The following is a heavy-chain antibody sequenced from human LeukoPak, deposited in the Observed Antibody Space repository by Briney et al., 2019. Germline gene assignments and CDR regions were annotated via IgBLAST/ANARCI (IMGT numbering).Heavy chain of an antibody. Sequence: SETLSLTCTVSGGSISSSSYYWGWIRQPPGKGLEWIGSIYYSGSTYYNPSLKSRVTISVDTSKNQFSLKLSSVTAADTAVYYCARVRDGYNYLNGYYFDYWGQGTLVTVSS. V-gene: IGHV4-39*01. CDR1: GGSISSSSYY. CDR3: ARVRDGYNYLNGYYFDY. D-gene: IGHD5-24*01. J-gene: IGHJ4*02. CDR2: IYYSGST.